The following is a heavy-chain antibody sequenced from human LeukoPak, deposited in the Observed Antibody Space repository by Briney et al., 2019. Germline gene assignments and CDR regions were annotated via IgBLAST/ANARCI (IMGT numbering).Heavy chain of an antibody. V-gene: IGHV1-2*02. CDR2: INPNSGGT. CDR3: ARGPGGWYGSYWFDP. J-gene: IGHJ5*02. Sequence: ASVKVSCKASGYTFTGYYMHWVRQAPGQGLELIRWINPNSGGTNYAQKFQGRVTMTRDTSISTAYMELSRLRSDDTAVYYCARGPGGWYGSYWFDPWGQGTLVTVSS. CDR1: GYTFTGYY. D-gene: IGHD6-19*01.